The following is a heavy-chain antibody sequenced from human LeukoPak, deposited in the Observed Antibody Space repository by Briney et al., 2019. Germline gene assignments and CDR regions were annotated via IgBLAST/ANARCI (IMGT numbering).Heavy chain of an antibody. CDR1: GGSFSGYY. J-gene: IGHJ4*02. CDR3: AREGTTVTHFDY. V-gene: IGHV4-59*01. CDR2: IYSSGST. Sequence: SETLSLTCAVYGGSFSGYYWRWIRQPPGKGLEWIGYIYSSGSTNYNPSLKSRVTISIDTSKNQFSLKLSSVTAADTAVYYCAREGTTVTHFDYWGQGTLVTVSS. D-gene: IGHD4-11*01.